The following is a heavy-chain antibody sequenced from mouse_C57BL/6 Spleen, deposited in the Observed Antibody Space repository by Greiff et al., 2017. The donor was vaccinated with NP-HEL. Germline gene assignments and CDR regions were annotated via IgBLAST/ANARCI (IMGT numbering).Heavy chain of an antibody. J-gene: IGHJ1*03. D-gene: IGHD1-1*01. Sequence: EVQLQQSGPVLVKPGPSVKISCKASGFTFTDYYMHWVKQSHGKSLEWIGLVYPYNGGTSYNQKFKGKATLTVDTSSSTAYMELNSLTSEDSAVYYCARHYGSSSRRYWYFDVWGTGTTVTVSS. V-gene: IGHV1-36*01. CDR2: VYPYNGGT. CDR3: ARHYGSSSRRYWYFDV. CDR1: GFTFTDYY.